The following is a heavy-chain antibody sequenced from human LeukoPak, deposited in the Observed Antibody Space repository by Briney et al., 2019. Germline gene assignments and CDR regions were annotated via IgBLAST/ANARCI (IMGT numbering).Heavy chain of an antibody. V-gene: IGHV3-53*01. J-gene: IGHJ6*03. CDR1: GFTVSSNY. Sequence: GGSLRLSCAASGFTVSSNYMSWVRQAPGKGLEWVSVIYSGGSTYYADSVKGRFTISRDNSKNTLYLQMNNLRAEDTAVYYCARVYVVPAAYYYYYYMDVWGKGTTVTISS. CDR3: ARVYVVPAAYYYYYYMDV. D-gene: IGHD2-2*01. CDR2: IYSGGST.